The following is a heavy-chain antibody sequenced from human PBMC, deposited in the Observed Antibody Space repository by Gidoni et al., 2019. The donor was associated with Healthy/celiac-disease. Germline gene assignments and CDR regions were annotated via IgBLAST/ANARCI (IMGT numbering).Heavy chain of an antibody. D-gene: IGHD2-15*01. CDR3: ARDLPYCSGGSCSSAYYGMDV. J-gene: IGHJ6*02. V-gene: IGHV4-34*01. CDR1: GGSFSGSY. CDR2: INHSGST. Sequence: QVQLQQWGAGLLKPSETLSLTCAVYGGSFSGSYWSWIRQPPGKGLEWIGEINHSGSTNYNPSLKSRVTISVDTSKNQFSLKLSSVTAADTAVYYCARDLPYCSGGSCSSAYYGMDVWGQGTTVTVSS.